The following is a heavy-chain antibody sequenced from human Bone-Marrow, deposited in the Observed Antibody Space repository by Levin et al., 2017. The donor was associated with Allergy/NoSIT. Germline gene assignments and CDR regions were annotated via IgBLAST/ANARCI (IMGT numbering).Heavy chain of an antibody. CDR2: ISYDGSNK. CDR3: ARSGVGYSSAGGIDY. CDR1: GFTFSSYA. J-gene: IGHJ4*02. V-gene: IGHV3-30-3*01. Sequence: GGSLRLSCAASGFTFSSYAMHWVRQAPGKGLEWVAVISYDGSNKYYADSVKGRFTISRDNSKNTLYLQMNSLRAEDTAVYYCARSGVGYSSAGGIDYWGQGTLVTVSS. D-gene: IGHD6-19*01.